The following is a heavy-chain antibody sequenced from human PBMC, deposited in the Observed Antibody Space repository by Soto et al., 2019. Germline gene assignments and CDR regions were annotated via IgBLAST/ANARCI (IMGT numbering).Heavy chain of an antibody. CDR3: ARPNPYYDFWSGYRAPMDV. V-gene: IGHV5-10-1*01. CDR2: IDPSDSYT. Sequence: PGESLKISCKGSGYSFTSYWIIWVRQMPAKGLEWMGRIDPSDSYTNYSPSFQGHVTISADKSISTAYLQWSSLKASDTAMYYCARPNPYYDFWSGYRAPMDVWGQGTTVTVSS. CDR1: GYSFTSYW. D-gene: IGHD3-3*01. J-gene: IGHJ6*02.